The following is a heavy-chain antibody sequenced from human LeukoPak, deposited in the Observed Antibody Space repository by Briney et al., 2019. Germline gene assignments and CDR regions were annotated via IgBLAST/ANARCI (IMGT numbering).Heavy chain of an antibody. CDR2: IWADGAP. D-gene: IGHD5-24*01. Sequence: SQTLSLTCTVSGDSISSGNYYWSWIRQPAGKGLEWIGRIWADGAPTYRPSLKSRVTISVDTSKNQFSLKLSSVTAADTAVYYCARVEMATITFDYWGQGTLVTVSS. V-gene: IGHV4-61*02. CDR3: ARVEMATITFDY. CDR1: GDSISSGNYY. J-gene: IGHJ4*02.